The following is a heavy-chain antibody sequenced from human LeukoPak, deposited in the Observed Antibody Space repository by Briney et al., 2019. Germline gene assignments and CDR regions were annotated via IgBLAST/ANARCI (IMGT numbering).Heavy chain of an antibody. CDR2: INHSGST. V-gene: IGHV4-34*01. D-gene: IGHD3-10*01. CDR3: ARRQITMVPGSPVRFDP. Sequence: SETLSLTCAVYGGSFSGYYWSWIRQPPGKGLEWIGEINHSGSTNYNPSLKSRVTISVDTSKNQFSLKLSSVTAADTAVYYCARRQITMVPGSPVRFDPWGQGTLVTVSS. J-gene: IGHJ5*02. CDR1: GGSFSGYY.